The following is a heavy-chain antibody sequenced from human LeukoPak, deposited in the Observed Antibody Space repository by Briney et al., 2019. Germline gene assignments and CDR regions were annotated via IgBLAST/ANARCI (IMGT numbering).Heavy chain of an antibody. V-gene: IGHV3-7*03. CDR3: ARSLWPEDH. CDR1: GFTFSSFY. CDR2: INQAGTDN. D-gene: IGHD3-16*01. Sequence: PGGSLRLSCSASGFTFSSFYMSWVRHAPGKGLEWVANINQAGTDNYYAGSVQGRFTVSRDNANNSVYLQMNSLRVEHTGIYFCARSLWPEDHWRQGTRVIVSS. J-gene: IGHJ1*01.